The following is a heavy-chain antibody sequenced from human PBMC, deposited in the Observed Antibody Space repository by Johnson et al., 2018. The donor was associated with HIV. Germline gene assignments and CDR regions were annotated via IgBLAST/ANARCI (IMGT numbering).Heavy chain of an antibody. CDR1: GFTFSSYA. CDR2: ISYYGTNK. V-gene: IGHV3-30-3*01. Sequence: QVQLVESGGGVVQPGMSLRLSCAASGFTFSSYAIHWVRQAPGKGLEWVALISYYGTNKYYADSVQCRFTISRDNSKNTLYLQMNSLKTEDTAVYYCTTDYTYPRISGTTGSAFDIWGQGTMVTVSS. D-gene: IGHD1-7*01. J-gene: IGHJ3*02. CDR3: TTDYTYPRISGTTGSAFDI.